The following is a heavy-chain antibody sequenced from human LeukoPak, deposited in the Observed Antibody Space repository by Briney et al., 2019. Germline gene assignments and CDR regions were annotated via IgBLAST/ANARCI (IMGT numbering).Heavy chain of an antibody. V-gene: IGHV4-30-4*08. CDR3: ARVYYDFWSGYRPGYYFDY. Sequence: SRTLSLTCTVSGGSISSGDYYWSWIRQPPGKGLEWIGYIYYSGSTYYNPSLKSRVTISVDTSKNQFSLKLSSVTAADTAVYYCARVYYDFWSGYRPGYYFDYWGQGTLVTVSS. D-gene: IGHD3-3*01. CDR1: GGSISSGDYY. CDR2: IYYSGST. J-gene: IGHJ4*02.